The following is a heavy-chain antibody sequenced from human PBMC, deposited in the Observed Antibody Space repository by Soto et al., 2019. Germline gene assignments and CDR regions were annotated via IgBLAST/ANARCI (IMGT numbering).Heavy chain of an antibody. V-gene: IGHV5-10-1*01. J-gene: IGHJ4*02. CDR3: PRQIYDSDTGTNYQYYFDS. Sequence: GAALKISWEGSGYSFAGYWITLGRQKPGKGLEWMGRIDPSDYQTYYSPSFGGHVTISVTKSITPVFLLWSRLRAADPAMYYGPRQIYDSDTGTNYQYYFDSWGQGTPVTVSS. CDR1: GYSFAGYW. CDR2: IDPSDYQT. D-gene: IGHD3-22*01.